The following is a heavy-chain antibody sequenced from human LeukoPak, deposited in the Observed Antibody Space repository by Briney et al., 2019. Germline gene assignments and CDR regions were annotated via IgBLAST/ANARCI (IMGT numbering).Heavy chain of an antibody. CDR1: RFPFSSYA. D-gene: IGHD6-13*01. Sequence: PGGSLRLSCAASRFPFSSYAMTWVRQAPGKGLEWVSAIGATGGDLYYADSVKGRFTISRDNSKNTLYLQIHSLRAEDTAIYYCAKYLAAGKFYFDYWGQGTLVTVSS. CDR3: AKYLAAGKFYFDY. CDR2: IGATGGDL. J-gene: IGHJ4*02. V-gene: IGHV3-23*01.